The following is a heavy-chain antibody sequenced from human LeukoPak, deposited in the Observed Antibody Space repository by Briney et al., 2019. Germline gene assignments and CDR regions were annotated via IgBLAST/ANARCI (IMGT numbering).Heavy chain of an antibody. CDR2: IYYSGST. CDR3: ARGASSGWKDY. V-gene: IGHV4-59*01. Sequence: SETLSLTCTVSGGSIRSYYWSWIRQPPGKGLEWIGYIYYSGSTNYNPSLKSRVTISVDTSKNQFSLKLSSVTAADTAVYYCARGASSGWKDYWGQGTLLTVSS. J-gene: IGHJ4*02. CDR1: GGSIRSYY. D-gene: IGHD6-19*01.